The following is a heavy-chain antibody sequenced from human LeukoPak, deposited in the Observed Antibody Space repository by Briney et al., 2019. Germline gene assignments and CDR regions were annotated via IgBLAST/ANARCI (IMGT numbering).Heavy chain of an antibody. CDR2: IYHSGST. J-gene: IGHJ4*02. CDR3: ARGVVIAPQTFDY. CDR1: GYSISSGYY. Sequence: SETLSLTCTVSGYSISSGYYWTWIRQPPGKGLEWIGYIYHSGSTNYNPSLKSRVTISVDTSKNQFSLKLSSVTAADTAVYYCARGVVIAPQTFDYWGQGTLVTVSS. V-gene: IGHV4-61*01. D-gene: IGHD2-21*01.